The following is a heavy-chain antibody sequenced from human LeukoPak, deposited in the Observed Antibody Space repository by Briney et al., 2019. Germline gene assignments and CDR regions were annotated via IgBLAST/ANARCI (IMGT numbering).Heavy chain of an antibody. CDR3: AGPGHCNKTRCYHAGS. J-gene: IGHJ4*01. D-gene: IGHD2-2*01. CDR2: MYGGGAK. Sequence: GGSLRLSCAASGFDVSANFMAWFRQAPGKGLECVSVMYGGGAKYNPASVKGRFTLSRDVSKNTLYLQMNSLKTEDSAIYYCAGPGHCNKTRCYHAGSWGQGTRVTVSS. CDR1: GFDVSANF. V-gene: IGHV3-66*02.